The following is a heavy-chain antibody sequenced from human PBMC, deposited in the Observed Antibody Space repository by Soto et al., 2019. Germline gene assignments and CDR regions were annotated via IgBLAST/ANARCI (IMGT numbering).Heavy chain of an antibody. CDR1: GLSFNSHR. D-gene: IGHD1-20*01. J-gene: IGHJ4*02. CDR3: ITEYKGY. Sequence: PGGSLRLSCAASGLSFNSHRMSWVRQAPGKGLEWLASVEEDGSDKYYVESVKGRFTISRDNAKSSVYLQMNSLRAEDTAVYYCITEYKGYWREGTPVTV. V-gene: IGHV3-7*01. CDR2: VEEDGSDK.